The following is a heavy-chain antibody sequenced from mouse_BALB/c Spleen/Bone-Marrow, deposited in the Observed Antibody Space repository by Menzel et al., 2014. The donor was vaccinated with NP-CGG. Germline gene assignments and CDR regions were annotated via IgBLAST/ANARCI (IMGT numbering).Heavy chain of an antibody. V-gene: IGHV1-80*01. CDR2: IYPGDGDT. CDR1: GYSFSNYR. CDR3: ASRGDYSYAMDY. Sequence: QVHVKQSGAELVRPGSSVKISCKSSGYSFSNYRMNWMKQRPGQGLEWIGQIYPGDGDTNYNGKFKGKATLTADKSSSTAYMQLSSLTSEDSAVYFCASRGDYSYAMDYWGQGTSVTVSS. D-gene: IGHD1-1*01. J-gene: IGHJ4*01.